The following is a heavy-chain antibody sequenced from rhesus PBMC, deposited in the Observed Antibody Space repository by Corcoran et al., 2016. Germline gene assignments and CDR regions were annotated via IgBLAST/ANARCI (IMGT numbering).Heavy chain of an antibody. CDR2: VNGNSWST. J-gene: IGHJ4*01. CDR3: VKPSYDTGWSDY. Sequence: QVQLQESGPGLVKPSETLSLTCVVSGGPFSSNSRCGTRHSPGKVMEWIGEVNGNSWSTNYNPSLNGRVTISKDASKSQFSLRLKSVTAADTAVYYCVKPSYDTGWSDYWGQGVLVTVSS. CDR1: GGPFSSNS. D-gene: IGHD6-37*01. V-gene: IGHV4-80*01.